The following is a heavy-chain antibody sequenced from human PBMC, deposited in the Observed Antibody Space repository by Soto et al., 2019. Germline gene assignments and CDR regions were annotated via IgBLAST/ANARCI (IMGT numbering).Heavy chain of an antibody. J-gene: IGHJ3*02. CDR1: GYTFTGYY. D-gene: IGHD1-26*01. CDR3: ARNSGELLGNAFDI. Sequence: ASVKVSCKASGYTFTGYYMHWVRQAPGQGLEWMGWINPNSGGTNYAQKFQGWVTMTRDTSISTAYMELSRLRSDDTAVYYCARNSGELLGNAFDIWGQGTMVTVSS. V-gene: IGHV1-2*04. CDR2: INPNSGGT.